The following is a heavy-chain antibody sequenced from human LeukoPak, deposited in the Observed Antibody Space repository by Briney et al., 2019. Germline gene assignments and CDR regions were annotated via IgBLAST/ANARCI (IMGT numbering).Heavy chain of an antibody. J-gene: IGHJ4*02. CDR1: GFTVSSNY. D-gene: IGHD5-18*01. CDR2: LYSGGNT. V-gene: IGHV3-66*01. Sequence: GGSLRLSCAASGFTVSSNYMSGVRQPPGKGLAWVSVLYSGGNTYYADSVKGRFTISRDNSKNMLFLQMNSLRAEDTAVYYCARVGRGDTYGYVDYWGQGTLVTVSS. CDR3: ARVGRGDTYGYVDY.